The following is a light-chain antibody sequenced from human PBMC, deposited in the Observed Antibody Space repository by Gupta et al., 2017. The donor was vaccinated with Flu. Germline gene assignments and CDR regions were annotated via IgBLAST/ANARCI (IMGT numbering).Light chain of an antibody. J-gene: IGKJ4*01. Sequence: GTLSLSPGERATLSCRTSQSLRSKYLAWYQQKPGQAPRLLIYAASKRATGVPDTFSGSGSGTDFTLTIIRLEPEDSAVYYCHQNNNSPLTFGPGTKVEI. CDR3: HQNNNSPLT. CDR1: QSLRSKY. V-gene: IGKV3-20*01. CDR2: AAS.